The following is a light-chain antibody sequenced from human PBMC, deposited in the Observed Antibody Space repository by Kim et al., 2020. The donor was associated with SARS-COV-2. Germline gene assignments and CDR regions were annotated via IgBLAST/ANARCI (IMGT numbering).Light chain of an antibody. CDR3: SSYTSSDTWV. CDR2: DVT. V-gene: IGLV2-14*03. J-gene: IGLJ3*02. CDR1: SSDVGDYKY. Sequence: QSITISCTGTSSDVGDYKYVSWYQQHPGKAPKLLIYDVTNRPSGVSDRFSGSKSGNTASLTISGLRAEDEADYYCSSYTSSDTWVFGGGTQLTVL.